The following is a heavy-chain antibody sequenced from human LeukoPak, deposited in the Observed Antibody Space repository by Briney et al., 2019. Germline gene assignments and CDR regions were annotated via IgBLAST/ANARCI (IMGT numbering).Heavy chain of an antibody. Sequence: TSETLSLTCAVYGGSFSGYYWSWIRQPPGKGLEWIGEINHSGSTNYNPSLKSRVTISVDTSKNQFSLKLSSVTAADTAVYYCARVGYCSGGSCYSGHWFDPWGQGTLVTVS. CDR2: INHSGST. D-gene: IGHD2-15*01. CDR1: GGSFSGYY. CDR3: ARVGYCSGGSCYSGHWFDP. V-gene: IGHV4-34*01. J-gene: IGHJ5*02.